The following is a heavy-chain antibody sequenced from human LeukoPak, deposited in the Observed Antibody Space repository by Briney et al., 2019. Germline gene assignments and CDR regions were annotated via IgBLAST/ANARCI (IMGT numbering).Heavy chain of an antibody. J-gene: IGHJ4*02. CDR2: ISSSSSYI. Sequence: PGGSLRLSCAASGFTFSSYSMNWVRQAPGKGLEWVSSISSSSSYIYYADSVKGRFTISIDNAKNSLYLQMNSLRAEDTAVYYCARDITMIVVVTSYFDYWGQGTLVTVSS. D-gene: IGHD3-22*01. V-gene: IGHV3-21*01. CDR1: GFTFSSYS. CDR3: ARDITMIVVVTSYFDY.